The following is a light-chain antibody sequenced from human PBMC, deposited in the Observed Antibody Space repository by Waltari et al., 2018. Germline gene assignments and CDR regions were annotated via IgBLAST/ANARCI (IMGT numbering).Light chain of an antibody. V-gene: IGLV3-21*02. Sequence: SYVVTQPPSVSVAPGQAAKITCAGNDIGSKTVQWYQQKPGRAPVVVVYDDSDRPSGIPDRSSGSNSGNTATLTISRVEAGDEADYYCQIWDGNSDRFVVFGGGTKLTVL. CDR2: DDS. CDR1: DIGSKT. J-gene: IGLJ2*01. CDR3: QIWDGNSDRFVV.